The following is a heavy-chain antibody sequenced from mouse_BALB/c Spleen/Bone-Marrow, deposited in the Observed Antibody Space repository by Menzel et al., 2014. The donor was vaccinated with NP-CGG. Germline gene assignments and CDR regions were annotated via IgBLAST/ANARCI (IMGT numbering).Heavy chain of an antibody. CDR2: ISYSAST. CDR3: ARSADWYFDV. CDR1: GYSITSDYA. Sequence: EVQLVESGPGLVKPSQSLSLTCTVTGYSITSDYAWHWIRQFPGNKLEWMGYISYSASTSYYPCLKSRISITRDTSKNQFFLQLNSVTNEDTATYYCARSADWYFDVWGAGTTVTVSS. V-gene: IGHV3-2*02. J-gene: IGHJ1*01.